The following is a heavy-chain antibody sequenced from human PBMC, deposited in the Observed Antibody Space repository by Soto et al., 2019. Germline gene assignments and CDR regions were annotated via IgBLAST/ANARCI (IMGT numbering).Heavy chain of an antibody. J-gene: IGHJ5*02. CDR2: IFSNDEK. Sequence: QVTLKESGPVLVKPTETLTLTCTVSGFSLSNARMGVSWIRQPPGKALEWLAHIFSNDEKSYSTSLKSRLTXSXXTSNSQVVLTMTNMDPMDTATYYCARIHRGNWFDPWGQGTLVTVSS. CDR3: ARIHRGNWFDP. D-gene: IGHD3-10*01. CDR1: GFSLSNARMG. V-gene: IGHV2-26*01.